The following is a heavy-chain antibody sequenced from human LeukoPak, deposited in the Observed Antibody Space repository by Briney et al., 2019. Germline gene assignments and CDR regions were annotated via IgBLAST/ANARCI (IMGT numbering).Heavy chain of an antibody. D-gene: IGHD2-2*01. J-gene: IGHJ4*02. CDR3: ARDVVYCSSTSCPADY. Sequence: GGSLRLSCAASGFTFSSYSMNWVRQAPGKGLEWVSSISSSSSYIYYADSVKGRFTISRDNAKNSLYLQMNSLRAEDTAVYYCARDVVYCSSTSCPADYWGQGTLVTGSS. CDR1: GFTFSSYS. CDR2: ISSSSSYI. V-gene: IGHV3-21*01.